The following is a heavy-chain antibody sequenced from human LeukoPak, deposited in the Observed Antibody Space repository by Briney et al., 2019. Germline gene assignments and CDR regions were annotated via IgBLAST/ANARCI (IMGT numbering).Heavy chain of an antibody. V-gene: IGHV3-7*01. J-gene: IGHJ4*02. CDR1: GFTFSTYW. Sequence: PGGSLRLSCAASGFTFSTYWMTWVRQAPGKGLEWVANIKETGSEKNYVDSVRGRFTISRDNAKNSLYLQMDSLRAEDTAVYYCARESVPYASGGDYWGQGTLVTVSS. CDR3: ARESVPYASGGDY. CDR2: IKETGSEK. D-gene: IGHD3-16*01.